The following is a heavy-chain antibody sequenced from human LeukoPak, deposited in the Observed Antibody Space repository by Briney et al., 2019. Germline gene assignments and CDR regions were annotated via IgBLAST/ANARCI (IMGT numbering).Heavy chain of an antibody. J-gene: IGHJ6*02. Sequence: SETLSLTCTVSGGSISSYYWSWIRQPPGKGLEWIAYIYYSGSTIYNPSLKSRVTISVDTSKNQFSLKLSSVTAADTAVYYCARAGYCSSTSCYPSYYYYGMDVWGQGTTVTVSS. CDR2: IYYSGST. CDR1: GGSISSYY. D-gene: IGHD2-2*03. CDR3: ARAGYCSSTSCYPSYYYYGMDV. V-gene: IGHV4-59*12.